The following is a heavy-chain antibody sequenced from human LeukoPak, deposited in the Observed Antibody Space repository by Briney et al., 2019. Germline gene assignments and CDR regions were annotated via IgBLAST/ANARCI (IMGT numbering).Heavy chain of an antibody. CDR2: INHSGST. V-gene: IGHV4-34*01. J-gene: IGHJ6*03. CDR1: GGSFSGYY. CDR3: ARLVRDIVVVPAIYYYMDV. D-gene: IGHD2-2*01. Sequence: SETLSLTCAVYGGSFSGYYWSWIRQPPGKGLEWIGEINHSGSTNYNPSLKSRVTISVDTSKNQFSLKLSSVTAADTAVYYCARLVRDIVVVPAIYYYMDVWGKGTTVTISS.